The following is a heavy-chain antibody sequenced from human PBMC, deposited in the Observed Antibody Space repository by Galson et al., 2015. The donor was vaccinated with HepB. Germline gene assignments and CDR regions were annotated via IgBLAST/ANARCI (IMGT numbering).Heavy chain of an antibody. D-gene: IGHD3-16*01. CDR3: AREGGGGFFQV. J-gene: IGHJ6*02. Sequence: SETLSLTCTVPGGSLNGYYWSWIRQPPGKGLKWIGYIYYRGDTNYNPSLKSRVTISLDMLKTQFSLNLTSMTAADTAVYYCAREGGGGFFQVWGQGTSVIVSS. V-gene: IGHV4-59*12. CDR2: IYYRGDT. CDR1: GGSLNGYY.